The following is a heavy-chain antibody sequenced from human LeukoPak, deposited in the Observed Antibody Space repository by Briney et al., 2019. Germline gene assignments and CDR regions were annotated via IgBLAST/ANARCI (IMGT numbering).Heavy chain of an antibody. J-gene: IGHJ5*02. Sequence: SETPSLTCAVYGGSFSGYYWGWIRQPPGKGLEWIGSIYYSGSTYYNPSLKSRVTISIDTSKNQFSLRLSSVTAADTAVYYCARHEHLHYYGLWFDPWGQGTLVTVSS. CDR2: IYYSGST. CDR3: ARHEHLHYYGLWFDP. CDR1: GGSFSGYY. V-gene: IGHV4-34*01. D-gene: IGHD3-22*01.